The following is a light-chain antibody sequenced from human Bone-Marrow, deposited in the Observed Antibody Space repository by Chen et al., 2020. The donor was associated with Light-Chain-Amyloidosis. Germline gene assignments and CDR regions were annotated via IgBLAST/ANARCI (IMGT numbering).Light chain of an antibody. CDR3: QSADSSGTYEVI. V-gene: IGLV3-25*03. Sequence: SYELTQPPSVSVSPCQTARITCSGDDLPTKYAYWYQQKPGQAPVLVIHRDTERPSGISERFSGSSSGTTATLTISGVQAEDEADYRCQSADSSGTYEVIFGGGTKLTVL. CDR2: RDT. J-gene: IGLJ2*01. CDR1: DLPTKY.